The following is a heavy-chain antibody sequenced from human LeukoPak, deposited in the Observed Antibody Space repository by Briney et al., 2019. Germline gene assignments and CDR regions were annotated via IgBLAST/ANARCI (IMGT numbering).Heavy chain of an antibody. D-gene: IGHD1-26*01. V-gene: IGHV1-2*02. Sequence: EASVKVSCKASGYTFTGYYMHWVRQAPGQGLEWMGWINPNSGGTNYAQKFQGRVTMTRDTSIRTAYMELSRLKSDDTAIYYCARGFGSGNNRYFDFWGQGTLVTVSS. CDR3: ARGFGSGNNRYFDF. J-gene: IGHJ4*02. CDR1: GYTFTGYY. CDR2: INPNSGGT.